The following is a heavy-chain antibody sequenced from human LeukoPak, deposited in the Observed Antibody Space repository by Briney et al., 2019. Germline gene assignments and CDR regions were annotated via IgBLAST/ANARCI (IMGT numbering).Heavy chain of an antibody. V-gene: IGHV4-34*01. Sequence: PSETLSLTCAVCVGSFSGYYWSWIRQPPGKGLEWIGAINHSGSTNYHSSLKSRVTKSVGQSKNHFPQKLSPVTAADTAVYYCARGYYGSGSHCCHMDVWGKGTTITVS. J-gene: IGHJ6*03. CDR3: ARGYYGSGSHCCHMDV. CDR2: INHSGST. D-gene: IGHD3-10*01. CDR1: VGSFSGYY.